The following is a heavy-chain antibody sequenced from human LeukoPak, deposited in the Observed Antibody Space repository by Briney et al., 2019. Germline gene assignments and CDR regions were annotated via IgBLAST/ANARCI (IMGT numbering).Heavy chain of an antibody. D-gene: IGHD1-26*01. CDR1: GVSITSYF. V-gene: IGHV4-59*01. CDR2: MHYSGSP. CDR3: VGDIRMVGATHYFDY. Sequence: SETLSLTCSVAGVSITSYFWSWVRRPPGKGLEWLGYMHYSGSPTYNPSLKSRVTLSVDTSKNQFSLRLTSVTAADTAIYYCVGDIRMVGATHYFDYWGQGTLVTVSS. J-gene: IGHJ4*02.